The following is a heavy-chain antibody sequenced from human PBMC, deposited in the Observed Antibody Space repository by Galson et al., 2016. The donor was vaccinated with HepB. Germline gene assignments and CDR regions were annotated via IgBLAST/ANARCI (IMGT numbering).Heavy chain of an antibody. CDR2: IYWNDDK. CDR1: GFSLRTSGGG. J-gene: IGHJ2*01. V-gene: IGHV2-5*01. D-gene: IGHD4-17*01. Sequence: PALVKPTQTLTLTCTFSGFSLRTSGGGVGWIRQPPGKALVWLALIYWNDDKRYSPSLKSRLTVTKDTPKNQVVLTITNVDPVDTGTYFCAHSLYGDYSGGWYFDVWGRGTLVTVS. CDR3: AHSLYGDYSGGWYFDV.